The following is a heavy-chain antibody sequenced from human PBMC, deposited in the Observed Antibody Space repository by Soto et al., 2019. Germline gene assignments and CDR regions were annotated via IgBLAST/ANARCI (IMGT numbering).Heavy chain of an antibody. CDR1: GGSISSVGYS. J-gene: IGHJ4*02. CDR3: ARVDVFGDSSGYPAHFYY. V-gene: IGHV4-30-2*01. Sequence: TLSLTCAVSGGSISSVGYSWSWILQPPGKGLEWIGYIYHSGSTYYNPSLKSRVTISVDRSKNQFSLKLSSVTAADTAVYYCARVDVFGDSSGYPAHFYYCGQGTLVTVSS. D-gene: IGHD3-22*01. CDR2: IYHSGST.